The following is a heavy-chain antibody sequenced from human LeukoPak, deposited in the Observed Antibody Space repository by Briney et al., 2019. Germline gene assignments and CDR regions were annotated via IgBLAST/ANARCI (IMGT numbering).Heavy chain of an antibody. V-gene: IGHV4-4*07. CDR2: IYTSGST. J-gene: IGHJ3*02. CDR3: ARDLVVVPAATPPTLGAFDI. CDR1: GGSISSYY. Sequence: SETLSLTCTVSGGSISSYYWSWIRQPAGKGLEWIGRIYTSGSTNYNPSLKSRVTMSVDTSKNQFSLRLSSVTAADTAVYYCARDLVVVPAATPPTLGAFDIWGQGTMVTVSS. D-gene: IGHD2-2*02.